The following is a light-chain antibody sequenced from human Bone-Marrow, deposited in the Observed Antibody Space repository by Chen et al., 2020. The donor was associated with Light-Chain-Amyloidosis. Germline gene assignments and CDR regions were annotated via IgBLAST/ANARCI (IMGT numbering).Light chain of an antibody. CDR2: AVT. CDR1: SSDVGVDNH. CDR3: SAYTITNTLV. V-gene: IGLV2-14*01. Sequence: QSALPQPSSVSGSPGQSITISCTGTSSDVGVDNHVSWYQQHPDKAPKLMIYAVTNRPSWVPDRVSSAKSDNTASLTSAGLQTEDEADYFCSAYTITNTLVFGSGTRVTVL. J-gene: IGLJ1*01.